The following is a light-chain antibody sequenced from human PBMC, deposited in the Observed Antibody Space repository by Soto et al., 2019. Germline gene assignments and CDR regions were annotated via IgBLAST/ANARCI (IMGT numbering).Light chain of an antibody. V-gene: IGKV3-15*01. J-gene: IGKJ2*01. CDR3: QQYNHWDYT. CDR2: DTS. CDR1: QNIGIN. Sequence: EIVMTQSPATLSVSPGERATLSCRASQNIGINLGWYQQRPGQAPRLLIYDTSTSATSIPFRFSGSGSGTEFTLTISSLQSEDAAVYYCQQYNHWDYTFGQGTKLEI.